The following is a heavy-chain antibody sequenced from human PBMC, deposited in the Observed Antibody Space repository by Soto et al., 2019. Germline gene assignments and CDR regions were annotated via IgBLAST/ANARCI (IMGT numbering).Heavy chain of an antibody. D-gene: IGHD2-21*02. CDR1: GFTFKDCA. J-gene: IGHJ4*02. Sequence: GGSRRLSCSTSGFTFKDCAISWVRQAPGKGMEWVSGISGSGGATYYTDSVEGRCTISKDFSNNTVSLQMTGLRGDETAVYYCARTGTAFYRYYFDSWGQGALVTVSS. V-gene: IGHV3-23*01. CDR3: ARTGTAFYRYYFDS. CDR2: ISGSGGAT.